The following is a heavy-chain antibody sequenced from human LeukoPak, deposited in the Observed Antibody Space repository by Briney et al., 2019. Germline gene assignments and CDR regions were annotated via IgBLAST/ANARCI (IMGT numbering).Heavy chain of an antibody. V-gene: IGHV4-34*01. CDR1: GGSFSGYY. Sequence: SETLSLTCAVYGGSFSGYYWSWIRQPPGKGLEWIWEINHSGSTNYNPSLKSRVTISVDTSKNQFSLKLSSVTAADTAVYYCARGPTVTTYYYFDYWGQGTLVTVSS. J-gene: IGHJ4*02. D-gene: IGHD4-17*01. CDR3: ARGPTVTTYYYFDY. CDR2: INHSGST.